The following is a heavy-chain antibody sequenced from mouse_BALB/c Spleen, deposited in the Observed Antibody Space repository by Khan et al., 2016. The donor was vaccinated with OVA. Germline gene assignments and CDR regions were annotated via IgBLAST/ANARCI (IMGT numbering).Heavy chain of an antibody. Sequence: QVQLKESGPGLVAPSQSLSITCTISGFSLTNYGVHWVRQPPGKGLEWLVVIWSDGSTTYDSALKSRLTISKDNSKSQVFLEMDSLQTDDTAMYYCARQPYYHYYIMDYGGQGTSVTGSS. J-gene: IGHJ4*01. D-gene: IGHD2-10*01. CDR1: GFSLTNYG. CDR2: IWSDGST. V-gene: IGHV2-6-1*01. CDR3: ARQPYYHYYIMDY.